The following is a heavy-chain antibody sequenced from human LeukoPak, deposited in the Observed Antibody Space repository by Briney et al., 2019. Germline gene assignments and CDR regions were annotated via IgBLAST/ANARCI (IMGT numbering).Heavy chain of an antibody. CDR2: IIPIFGTA. D-gene: IGHD6-13*01. CDR1: GYTFTSYG. V-gene: IGHV1-69*13. Sequence: EASVKVSCKASGYTFTSYGISWVRQAPGQGLEWMGGIIPIFGTANYAQKFQGRVTITADESTSTAYMELSSLRSEDTAVYYCARDREDYSSSWYGYGYYFDYWGQGTLVTVSS. CDR3: ARDREDYSSSWYGYGYYFDY. J-gene: IGHJ4*02.